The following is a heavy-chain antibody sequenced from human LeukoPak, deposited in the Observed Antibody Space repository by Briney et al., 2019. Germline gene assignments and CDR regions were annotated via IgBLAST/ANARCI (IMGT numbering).Heavy chain of an antibody. D-gene: IGHD6-13*01. Sequence: ASVKVSCKASGYTFTDYYMHWVRQAPGQALEWMGWINSNSGGTKYAQKFQGRVTMTRDTSISTVYMELSGLRSDDTAVYFCARVETVAAGRVGRFDPWGQGSLVTVSS. J-gene: IGHJ5*02. CDR1: GYTFTDYY. V-gene: IGHV1-2*02. CDR3: ARVETVAAGRVGRFDP. CDR2: INSNSGGT.